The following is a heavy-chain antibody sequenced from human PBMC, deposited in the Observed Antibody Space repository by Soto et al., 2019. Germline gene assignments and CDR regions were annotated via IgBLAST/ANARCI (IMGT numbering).Heavy chain of an antibody. CDR3: ATSYGSGSYPGLYYYYMDV. V-gene: IGHV1-3*01. J-gene: IGHJ6*03. CDR2: INAGNGNT. Sequence: ASVKVSCKASGYTFNSYAMHWVRQAPGQRLEWMGWINAGNGNTKYSQKFQGRVTITRDTSASTAYMELSSLRSEDTAVYYFATSYGSGSYPGLYYYYMDVWGKGTTVTVSS. D-gene: IGHD3-10*01. CDR1: GYTFNSYA.